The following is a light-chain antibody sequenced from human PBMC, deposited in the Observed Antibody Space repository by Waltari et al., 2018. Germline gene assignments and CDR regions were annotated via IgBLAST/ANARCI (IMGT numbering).Light chain of an antibody. CDR3: QQYNNWPGT. CDR1: QIRCSN. CDR2: PAS. V-gene: IGKV3-15*01. J-gene: IGKJ1*01. Sequence: GRASQIRCSNFAWYQHKPGKSPRLLIYPASTAAAGIPARFSGSGSGTEFTLTISSLQSEDFAIYYCQQYNNWPGTFGQGTRVEIK.